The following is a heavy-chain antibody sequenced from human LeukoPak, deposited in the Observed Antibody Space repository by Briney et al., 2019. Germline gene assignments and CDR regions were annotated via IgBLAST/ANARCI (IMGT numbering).Heavy chain of an antibody. CDR3: ARESSRDGYNFRRFDY. J-gene: IGHJ4*02. CDR2: INPSGGST. CDR1: GYTFTSYY. D-gene: IGHD5-24*01. V-gene: IGHV1-46*01. Sequence: ASVKVSCKASGYTFTSYYMNWVRQAPGQGLEWMGIINPSGGSTSYAQKFQGRVTMTRDTSTSTVYMELSSLRSEDTAVYYCARESSRDGYNFRRFDYWGQGTLVTVSS.